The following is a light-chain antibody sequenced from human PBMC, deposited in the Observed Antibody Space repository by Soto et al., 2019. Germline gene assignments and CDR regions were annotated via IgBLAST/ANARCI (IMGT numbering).Light chain of an antibody. Sequence: EIVLTQSPGTLSVSPGERATLSCRASQTISSNYLAWYQQKPGQAPSLLIYGTSSRATGIPDRFSGSWSGTDFTLTISRLEPEDSAIYYCQQYGSWTFGQGTKVEIK. J-gene: IGKJ1*01. CDR2: GTS. CDR3: QQYGSWT. CDR1: QTISSNY. V-gene: IGKV3-20*01.